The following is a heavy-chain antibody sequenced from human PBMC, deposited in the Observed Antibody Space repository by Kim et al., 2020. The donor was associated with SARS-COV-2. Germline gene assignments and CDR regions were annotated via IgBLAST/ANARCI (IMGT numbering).Heavy chain of an antibody. CDR3: ARDCLSIRGGGSCYPFDY. V-gene: IGHV3-30*09. Sequence: GRFAISRDNSKHTLYLQMNSLRAEDTAVYYCARDCLSIRGGGSCYPFDYWGQGTLVTVSS. D-gene: IGHD2-15*01. J-gene: IGHJ4*02.